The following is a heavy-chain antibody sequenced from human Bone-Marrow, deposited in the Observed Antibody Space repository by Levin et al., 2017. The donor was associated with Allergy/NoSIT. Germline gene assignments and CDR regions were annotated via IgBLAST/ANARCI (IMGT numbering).Heavy chain of an antibody. V-gene: IGHV1-69*13. J-gene: IGHJ4*02. D-gene: IGHD3-10*01. CDR1: GGTFSSYA. Sequence: GASVKVSCKASGGTFSSYAISWVRQAPGQGLEWMGGIIPIFGTANYAQKFQGRVTITADESTSTAYMELSSLRSEDTAVYYCARVGYYGSGSYLGADDWGQGTLVTVSS. CDR3: ARVGYYGSGSYLGADD. CDR2: IIPIFGTA.